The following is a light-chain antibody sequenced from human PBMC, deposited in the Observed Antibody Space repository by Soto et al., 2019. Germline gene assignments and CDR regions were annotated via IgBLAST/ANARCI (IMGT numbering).Light chain of an antibody. J-gene: IGLJ1*01. Sequence: ALTQPASVSGSPGQSITISCTGTSNDVGGHDYVSWYQQHPGKAPKLVIYDVLSRPSGVSDRFSGSKSGHTASLTISGLRPEDEADYYCASYTSSSTLVFGTGTKLTVL. CDR3: ASYTSSSTLV. CDR1: SNDVGGHDY. CDR2: DVL. V-gene: IGLV2-14*03.